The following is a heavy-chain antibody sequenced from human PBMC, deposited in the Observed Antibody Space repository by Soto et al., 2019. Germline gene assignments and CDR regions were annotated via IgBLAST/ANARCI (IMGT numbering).Heavy chain of an antibody. D-gene: IGHD2-15*01. V-gene: IGHV1-69*13. Sequence: SVKVSCKASGYTFTSYSISWVRQAPGQGLEWMGGIIPIFGTANYAQKFQGRVTITADESTSTAYMELSSLRSEDTAVYYCAKGLIVVVVAATPPSRHKLRYYYGMDVWGQGTTVTVSS. CDR3: AKGLIVVVVAATPPSRHKLRYYYGMDV. CDR1: GYTFTSYS. J-gene: IGHJ6*02. CDR2: IIPIFGTA.